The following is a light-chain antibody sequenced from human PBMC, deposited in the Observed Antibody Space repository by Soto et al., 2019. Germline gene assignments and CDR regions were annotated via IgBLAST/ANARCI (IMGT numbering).Light chain of an antibody. CDR3: ATWDDSLTGWV. Sequence: QSVLTQPPSVSGTPRQRVTISCSGSSSNIGSNSVNWYQQLPATAPTLLIFSSDQRPSGVPDRFSASKSGTSASLAISGLQSEDEADYYCATWDDSLTGWVFGGGTKLTVL. V-gene: IGLV1-44*01. CDR2: SSD. J-gene: IGLJ3*02. CDR1: SSNIGSNS.